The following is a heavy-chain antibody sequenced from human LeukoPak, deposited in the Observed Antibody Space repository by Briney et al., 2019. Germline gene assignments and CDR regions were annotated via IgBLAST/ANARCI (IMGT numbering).Heavy chain of an antibody. CDR2: IIPILGIA. J-gene: IGHJ4*02. D-gene: IGHD3-10*01. CDR3: ASGMVRARPYFDY. CDR1: GGTFSSYA. Sequence: ASVKVSCKASGGTFSSYAISWVRQAPGQGLEWMGRIIPILGIANYAQKFQGRVTITADKSTSTAYMELSSLRSEDTAVYYCASGMVRARPYFDYWGQGTLVTVSS. V-gene: IGHV1-69*04.